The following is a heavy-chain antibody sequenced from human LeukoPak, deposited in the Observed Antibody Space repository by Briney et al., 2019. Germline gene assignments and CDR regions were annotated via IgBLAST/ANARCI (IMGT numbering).Heavy chain of an antibody. D-gene: IGHD1-14*01. CDR1: GFTFGGYG. J-gene: IGHJ4*02. CDR2: IAYDGSRA. CDR3: TRYNNDHFDY. V-gene: IGHV3-33*01. Sequence: GGSLRLSCAGSGFTFGGYGMHWFRQTPGKGLECVAVIAYDGSRAFYADSVKGRFTISRDNSKNTMSVQMDDLRAEDTAVYYCTRYNNDHFDYWGQGTLVTVSS.